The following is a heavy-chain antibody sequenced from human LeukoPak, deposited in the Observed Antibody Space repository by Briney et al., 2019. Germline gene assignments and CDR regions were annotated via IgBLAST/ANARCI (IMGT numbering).Heavy chain of an antibody. D-gene: IGHD6-13*01. CDR2: ISGSGGST. CDR3: AKSAAIITSSTWYLMFDY. CDR1: GYTFNSYA. V-gene: IGHV3-23*01. J-gene: IGHJ4*02. Sequence: SCKPSGYTFNSYAMSWVRQAPGKGLEWVSSISGSGGSTFYADSVKGRFTISRDNSKNTLYLQMNSLRAEDTAVYYCAKSAAIITSSTWYLMFDYWGQGSLVTVSS.